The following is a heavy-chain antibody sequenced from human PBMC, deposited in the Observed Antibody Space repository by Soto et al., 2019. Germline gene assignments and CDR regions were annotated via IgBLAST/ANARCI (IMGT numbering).Heavy chain of an antibody. V-gene: IGHV3-48*03. Sequence: GGSLRLSCAASGFTFSSYEMNWVRQAPGKGLEWISSISGSGTTNYAESVKGRFTISRDNAHKSLFLEMKDLRVEDTAVYYCARGGIHWGQGTLVTVSS. CDR3: ARGGIH. CDR1: GFTFSSYE. D-gene: IGHD3-16*01. J-gene: IGHJ4*02. CDR2: ISGSGTT.